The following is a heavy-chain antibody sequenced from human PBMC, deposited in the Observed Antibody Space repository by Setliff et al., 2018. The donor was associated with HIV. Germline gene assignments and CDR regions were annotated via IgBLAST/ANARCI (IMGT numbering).Heavy chain of an antibody. J-gene: IGHJ3*02. CDR2: LYVSGDT. CDR1: DDPISSYY. V-gene: IGHV4-4*07. CDR3: GRVGFGELFGAFDI. Sequence: SETLSLTCYVTDDPISSYYWSWVRQPAGKGLEWIGRLYVSGDTNYNPSPKSRVTMSLDTSKKHFSLKLSSVTAADTAMYYCGRVGFGELFGAFDIWGQGIMVTVS. D-gene: IGHD3-10*01.